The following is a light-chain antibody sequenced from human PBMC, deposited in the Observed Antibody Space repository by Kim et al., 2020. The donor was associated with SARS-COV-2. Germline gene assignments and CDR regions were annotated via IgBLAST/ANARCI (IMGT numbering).Light chain of an antibody. CDR3: QQRIKGPPRT. V-gene: IGKV3-11*01. Sequence: PLGETATPSGRASLWVNSYLAWYQTKAGRPPRPLSYEASTGATGIPARFSGGGSGTDSTLTISDLEPENSAVYNCQQRIKGPPRTFGKGTRLVIK. J-gene: IGKJ1*01. CDR1: LWVNSY. CDR2: EAS.